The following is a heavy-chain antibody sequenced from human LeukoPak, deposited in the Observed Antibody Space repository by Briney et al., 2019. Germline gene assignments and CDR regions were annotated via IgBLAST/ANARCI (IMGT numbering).Heavy chain of an antibody. V-gene: IGHV3-7*01. CDR1: GFTLNSYL. J-gene: IGHJ3*01. CDR2: IKKDGSEE. CDR3: ARSNPNRNALDL. D-gene: IGHD1-14*01. Sequence: PWGSLRLSCAASGFTLNSYLMSWVRQAPGRGLEWVANIKKDGSEESYLDSVKGRFTVSRDNAKNSLFLQMNSLRGEDTAVYYCARSNPNRNALDLWGQGTMVTISS.